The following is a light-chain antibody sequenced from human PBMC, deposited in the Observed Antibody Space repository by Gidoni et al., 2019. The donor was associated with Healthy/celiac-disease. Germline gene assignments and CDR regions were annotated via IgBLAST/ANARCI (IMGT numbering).Light chain of an antibody. CDR3: QAWDSSTLYV. CDR1: KLGDKY. J-gene: IGLJ1*01. Sequence: SYELTQTPSVSVSPGQTASITCSGDKLGDKYACWYPQKPGQSPVLVIYQDSKRPSGIPERFSGSNSGNTATLTISGTQAMDEADYYCQAWDSSTLYVFGTGTKVTVL. CDR2: QDS. V-gene: IGLV3-1*01.